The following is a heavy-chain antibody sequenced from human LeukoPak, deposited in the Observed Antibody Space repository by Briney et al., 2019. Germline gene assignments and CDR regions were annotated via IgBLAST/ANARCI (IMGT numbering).Heavy chain of an antibody. V-gene: IGHV3-21*01. D-gene: IGHD6-19*01. CDR2: ISSSSSYI. CDR3: ARETAVAGAHSFDY. Sequence: GGSLRLSCAASGFTFSSYRMNWVRQAPGKGLEWVSSISSSSSYIYYADSVKGRFTISRDNAKNSLYLQMNSLRAEDTAVYYCARETAVAGAHSFDYWGQGTLVTVSS. J-gene: IGHJ4*02. CDR1: GFTFSSYR.